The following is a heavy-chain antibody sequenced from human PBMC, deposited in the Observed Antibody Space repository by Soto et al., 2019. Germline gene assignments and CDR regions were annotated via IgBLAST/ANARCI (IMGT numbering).Heavy chain of an antibody. CDR1: GGSFSGYY. D-gene: IGHD3-10*01. CDR2: INHSGST. V-gene: IGHV4-34*01. J-gene: IGHJ6*03. Sequence: PSETLSLTCAVYGGSFSGYYWSWIRQPPEKGLEWIGEINHSGSTNYNPSLKSRVTISVDTSKKQISLKLSSVTAADTAVYYCAGAITYYYYYMDVWGKGTTVTVSS. CDR3: AGAITYYYYYMDV.